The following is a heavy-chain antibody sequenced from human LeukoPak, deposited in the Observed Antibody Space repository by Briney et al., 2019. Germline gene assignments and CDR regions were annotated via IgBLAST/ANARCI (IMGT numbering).Heavy chain of an antibody. CDR3: ARDLSSSWLGSNWFDP. CDR1: GYTFTDYY. CDR2: INPNSGGT. D-gene: IGHD6-13*01. V-gene: IGHV1-2*04. Sequence: ASVKVSCKASGYTFTDYYIHWVRQAPGQGLEWMGWINPNSGGTNYAQKFQGWVTMTRDTSISTAYMELSRLRSDDTAVYYCARDLSSSWLGSNWFDPWGQGTLVTVSS. J-gene: IGHJ5*02.